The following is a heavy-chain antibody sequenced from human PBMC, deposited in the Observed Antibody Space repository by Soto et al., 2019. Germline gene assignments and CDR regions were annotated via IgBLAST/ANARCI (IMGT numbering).Heavy chain of an antibody. D-gene: IGHD6-13*01. V-gene: IGHV1-2*04. J-gene: IGHJ6*02. CDR1: GYTFTGYY. Sequence: ASVKVSCKASGYTFTGYYMHWVRQAPGQGLEWMGWINPNSGGTNYAQKFQGWVTMTRDTSISTAYMELSRLRTDDTAVYYCARGGIAAAGDGKFMDVWGQGTTVTVSS. CDR3: ARGGIAAAGDGKFMDV. CDR2: INPNSGGT.